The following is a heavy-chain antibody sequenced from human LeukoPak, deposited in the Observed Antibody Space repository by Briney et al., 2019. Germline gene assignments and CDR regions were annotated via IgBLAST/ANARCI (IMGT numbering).Heavy chain of an antibody. Sequence: ASVTVSCTVSGYTLTELSMHWVRQAPGKGLEWMGGFDPEDGETIYAQKFQGRVTMTEDTSTDTAYMELSSLRSEDTAVYYCATGQGVGATNYYYYGMDVWGQGTTVTVSS. D-gene: IGHD1-26*01. CDR1: GYTLTELS. CDR3: ATGQGVGATNYYYYGMDV. V-gene: IGHV1-24*01. CDR2: FDPEDGET. J-gene: IGHJ6*02.